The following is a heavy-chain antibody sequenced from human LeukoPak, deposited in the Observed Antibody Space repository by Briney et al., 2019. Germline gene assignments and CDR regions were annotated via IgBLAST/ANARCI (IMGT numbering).Heavy chain of an antibody. CDR2: INHSGST. CDR3: ARAIVATTIDY. CDR1: GGSFSGYY. Sequence: SETLSLTCAVYGGSFSGYYWSWIRQPPGKGLEWIGEINHSGSTNYNPSLKSRATISVDTSKNQFSLKLSSVTAADTAVYYCARAIVATTIDYWGQGTLVTVSS. J-gene: IGHJ4*02. V-gene: IGHV4-34*01. D-gene: IGHD5-12*01.